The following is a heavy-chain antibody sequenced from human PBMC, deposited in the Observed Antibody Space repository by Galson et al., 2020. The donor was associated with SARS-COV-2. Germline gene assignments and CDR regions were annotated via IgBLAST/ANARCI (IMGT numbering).Heavy chain of an antibody. J-gene: IGHJ5*02. V-gene: IGHV5-10-1*01. CDR1: GYTITSYW. CDR2: IDPNDSFT. CDR3: ARQYCTSTSGYVARSELDT. D-gene: IGHD2-2*01. Sequence: GESLKISCQVSGYTITSYWIPWVRQRPGKGLEWMGRIDPNDSFTNYNPAFQGHVTISVDKSMSTAYLQMNSLQASDTAMFYCARQYCTSTSGYVARSELDTWGQGTLVTGSS.